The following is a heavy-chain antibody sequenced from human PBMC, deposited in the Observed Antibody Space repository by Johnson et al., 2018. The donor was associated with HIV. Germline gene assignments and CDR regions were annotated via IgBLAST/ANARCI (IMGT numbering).Heavy chain of an antibody. CDR3: ARDRGGRFRERDAFDI. Sequence: QVQLVESGGGLIQPGGSLRLSCAASGFSVSDYYMSWIRQALGKGLEWVSYISSSGSTIYYSDSVKGRFNISRDNAKNSLYLQMNSLRAEDTAVYYCARDRGGRFRERDAFDIWGQGTMVTVSS. CDR1: GFSVSDYY. J-gene: IGHJ3*02. D-gene: IGHD3-10*01. CDR2: ISSSGSTI. V-gene: IGHV3-11*04.